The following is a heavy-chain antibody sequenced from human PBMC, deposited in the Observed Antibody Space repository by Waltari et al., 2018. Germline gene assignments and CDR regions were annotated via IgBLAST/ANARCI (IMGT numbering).Heavy chain of an antibody. J-gene: IGHJ4*02. V-gene: IGHV3-72*01. CDR2: IRNKANSYST. CDR1: GFTFSAHY. D-gene: IGHD6-13*01. Sequence: EVHLVESGGGLVQPGGSLRLSCVASGFTFSAHYMDWVRQAPGKGLEWFGHIRNKANSYSTEHAAAVKGRFTISRDDSKDSLYLQMNSLEIEDTGVYYCVRLAATGSPYFDSWGQGTLVTVSS. CDR3: VRLAATGSPYFDS.